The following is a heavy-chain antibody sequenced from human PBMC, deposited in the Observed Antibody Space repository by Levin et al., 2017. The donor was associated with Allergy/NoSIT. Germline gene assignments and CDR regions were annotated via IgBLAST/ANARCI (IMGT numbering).Heavy chain of an antibody. J-gene: IGHJ5*02. D-gene: IGHD2-8*01. CDR2: INPNSGGT. CDR1: GYTFTGYY. CDR3: ARAPPGMVDATKNWFDP. V-gene: IGHV1-2*02. Sequence: ASVKVSCKASGYTFTGYYMHWVRQAPGQGLEWMGWINPNSGGTNYAQKFQGRVTMTRDTSISTAYMELSRLRSDDTAVYYCARAPPGMVDATKNWFDPWGQGTLVTVSS.